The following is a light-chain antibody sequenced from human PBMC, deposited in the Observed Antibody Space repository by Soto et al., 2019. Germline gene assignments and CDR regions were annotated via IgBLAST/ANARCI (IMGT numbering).Light chain of an antibody. CDR2: DAS. Sequence: IVLTQSPGTLSLSPGERATLSCMASQSISSKYVAWYKQKPGQAPRLFSYDASSRATGIPNRFSGSGSGTEFALTISRVEPEDFAIYFCQQYGSSPGTFGQGTKVDIK. CDR1: QSISSKY. CDR3: QQYGSSPGT. J-gene: IGKJ1*01. V-gene: IGKV3-20*01.